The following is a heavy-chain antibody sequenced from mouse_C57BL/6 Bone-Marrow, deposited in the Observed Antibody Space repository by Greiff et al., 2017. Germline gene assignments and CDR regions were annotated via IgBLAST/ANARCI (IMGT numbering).Heavy chain of an antibody. CDR3: ARAVDWYFDV. CDR1: GYTFTSYW. Sequence: QVQLQQPGAELVRPGSSVKLSCKASGYTFTSYWMHWVKQRPIQGLEWIGNIDPSDSETHYNQKFKDKATLTVDKSSSTAYMQLSSLTAEDSAVYYCARAVDWYFDVWGTGTTVTVSS. V-gene: IGHV1-52*01. CDR2: IDPSDSET. J-gene: IGHJ1*03. D-gene: IGHD1-1*01.